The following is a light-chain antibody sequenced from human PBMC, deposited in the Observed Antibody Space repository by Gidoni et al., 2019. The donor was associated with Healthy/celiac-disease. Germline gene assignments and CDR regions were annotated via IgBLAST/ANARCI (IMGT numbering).Light chain of an antibody. Sequence: ESVLTQSPGTMSLSPGERATLSCRASQSVSSSYLAWYPQKPGQAPRLLISGASSRATGIPDRFRGSGSGTDFTLTISSLEPEDFAVYYCQQYGSSPRTFGQGTKVEIK. CDR3: QQYGSSPRT. CDR1: QSVSSSY. V-gene: IGKV3-20*01. CDR2: GAS. J-gene: IGKJ1*01.